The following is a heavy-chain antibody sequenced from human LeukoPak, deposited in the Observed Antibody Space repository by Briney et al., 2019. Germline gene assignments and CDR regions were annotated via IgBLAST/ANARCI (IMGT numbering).Heavy chain of an antibody. CDR2: ISAYNGNT. CDR3: ASTSPCSGGSCYPLGY. CDR1: GYTFTSYG. V-gene: IGHV1-18*01. Sequence: GASVKVSCKASGYTFTSYGISWVRQAPGQELEWMGWISAYNGNTNYAQKLQGRVTMTTDTSTSTAYMELRSLRSDDTAVYYCASTSPCSGGSCYPLGYWGQGTLVTVSS. D-gene: IGHD2-15*01. J-gene: IGHJ4*02.